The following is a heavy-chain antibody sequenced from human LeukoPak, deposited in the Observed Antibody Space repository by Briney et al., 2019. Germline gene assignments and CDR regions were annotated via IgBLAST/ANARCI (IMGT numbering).Heavy chain of an antibody. Sequence: GASVKVSCKASGYTFTGYYMHWVRQAPGQGLEWMGWINPNSGGTNYAQKFQGRVTMTRDTSISTAYMELSRLRSDDTAVYYCAREAAWGNWYFDLWGRGTLVTVSS. CDR3: AREAAWGNWYFDL. D-gene: IGHD3-16*01. V-gene: IGHV1-2*02. CDR1: GYTFTGYY. CDR2: INPNSGGT. J-gene: IGHJ2*01.